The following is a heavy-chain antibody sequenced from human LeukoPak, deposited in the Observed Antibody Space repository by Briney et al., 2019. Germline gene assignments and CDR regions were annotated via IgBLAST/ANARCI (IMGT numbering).Heavy chain of an antibody. D-gene: IGHD3-22*01. J-gene: IGHJ4*02. V-gene: IGHV3-23*01. CDR1: GFTFSSFW. CDR2: ISGSGGST. Sequence: GGSLRLSCAASGFTFSSFWMSWVRQAPGKGLEWVSSISGSGGSTYYADSVKGRFTISRDNSKNTLFLQMNSLRAEDTAVYYCAKDPYYYDTSGYNGDYWGQGTLVTVSS. CDR3: AKDPYYYDTSGYNGDY.